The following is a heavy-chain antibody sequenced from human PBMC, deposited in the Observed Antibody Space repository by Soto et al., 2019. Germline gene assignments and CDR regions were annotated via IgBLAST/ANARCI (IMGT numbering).Heavy chain of an antibody. J-gene: IGHJ4*02. V-gene: IGHV3-7*04. CDR1: GFTFSRYW. CDR3: ARGDYYDSSGPFSDAFDY. D-gene: IGHD3-22*01. CDR2: VKTDGGEG. Sequence: GGSLRLSCAASGFTFSRYWMSWVRQAPGKGQDFGSNVKTDGGEGRSVDSGRGRFTISRDNAKNSLYLQMNSLRAEDTAGYYCARGDYYDSSGPFSDAFDYWGQGTLVTVSS.